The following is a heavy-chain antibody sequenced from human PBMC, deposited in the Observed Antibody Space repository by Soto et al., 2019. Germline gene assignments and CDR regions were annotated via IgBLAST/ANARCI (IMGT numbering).Heavy chain of an antibody. CDR2: ISGSGGST. Sequence: GGSLRLSCAASGFTFSSYAMSWVRQAPGKGLEWVSAISGSGGSTYYADSVKGRFTISRDNSKNTLYLQMNSLRAEDTAVYYCAKSLYSGYDRFYFDYWGQGTLVTVSS. D-gene: IGHD5-12*01. J-gene: IGHJ4*02. CDR1: GFTFSSYA. CDR3: AKSLYSGYDRFYFDY. V-gene: IGHV3-23*01.